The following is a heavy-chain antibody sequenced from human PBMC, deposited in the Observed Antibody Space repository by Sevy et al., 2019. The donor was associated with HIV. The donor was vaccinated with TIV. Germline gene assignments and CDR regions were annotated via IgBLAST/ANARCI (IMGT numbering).Heavy chain of an antibody. CDR3: ASPYYYDSSGQRTHAFDI. J-gene: IGHJ3*02. D-gene: IGHD3-22*01. V-gene: IGHV3-53*01. Sequence: GGSLRLSCAASGFTVSSNYMSWVRQAPGKGLEGVSVIYSGGRTYYEDSVKGRSTISSDNSKNTLYLQMISLRAEATAVYYCASPYYYDSSGQRTHAFDIWGQGTMVTVSS. CDR1: GFTVSSNY. CDR2: IYSGGRT.